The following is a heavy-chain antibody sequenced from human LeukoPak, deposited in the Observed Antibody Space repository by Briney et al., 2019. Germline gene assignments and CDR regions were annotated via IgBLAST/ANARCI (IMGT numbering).Heavy chain of an antibody. J-gene: IGHJ4*02. V-gene: IGHV1-18*01. CDR2: ISAYNGNT. D-gene: IGHD3-3*01. CDR3: ARGLLRFLEWLPDGFDY. CDR1: GYTFTSYG. Sequence: ASVKVPCKASGYTFTSYGISWVRQAPGQGLEWMGWISAYNGNTNYAQKLQGRVTMTTDTSTSTAYMELRSLRSDDTAVYYCARGLLRFLEWLPDGFDYWGQGTLVTVSS.